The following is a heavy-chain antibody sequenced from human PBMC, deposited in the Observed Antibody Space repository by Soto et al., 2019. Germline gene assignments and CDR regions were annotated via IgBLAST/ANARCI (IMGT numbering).Heavy chain of an antibody. V-gene: IGHV1-24*01. Sequence: ASVKVSCKVSGYTLTELSMHWVRQAPGKGLEWMGGFDPEDGETIYAQKFQGRVTMTEDTSTDTAYMELSGLRSEDTAVYYCAILTDYCTNGVCYTRRYFAYWGKGTLVPVSS. J-gene: IGHJ4*02. CDR1: GYTLTELS. CDR2: FDPEDGET. CDR3: AILTDYCTNGVCYTRRYFAY. D-gene: IGHD2-8*01.